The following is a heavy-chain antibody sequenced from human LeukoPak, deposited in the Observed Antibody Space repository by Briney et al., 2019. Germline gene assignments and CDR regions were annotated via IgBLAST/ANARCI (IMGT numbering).Heavy chain of an antibody. CDR1: GGSISSYY. CDR2: IYTSGST. Sequence: PSETLSLTCTVSGGSISSYYWSWIRQPAGKGLEWIGRIYTSGSTNYNPSLKSRVTMSVDTSKNQFSLKLSSVTAADTAVYYCARGGSSSWYRVYYFDYWGQGTLVTVSS. V-gene: IGHV4-4*07. CDR3: ARGGSSSWYRVYYFDY. D-gene: IGHD6-13*01. J-gene: IGHJ4*02.